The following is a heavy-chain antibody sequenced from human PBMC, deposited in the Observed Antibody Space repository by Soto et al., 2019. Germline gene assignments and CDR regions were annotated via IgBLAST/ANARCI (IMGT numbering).Heavy chain of an antibody. Sequence: GSLILSCASSGLTFMDYAMSCVRHAPGKLLYWVLAIRGSGGTTYYTDYVKDQFTSCRNNSKNTLYMQMKSLRAEVTAVYYGAKDLRVFGGVLRYTGDYDIWGHG. CDR1: GLTFMDYA. CDR2: IRGSGGTT. J-gene: IGHJ6*01. V-gene: IGHV3-23*01. CDR3: AKDLRVFGGVLRYTGDYDI. D-gene: IGHD3-3*01.